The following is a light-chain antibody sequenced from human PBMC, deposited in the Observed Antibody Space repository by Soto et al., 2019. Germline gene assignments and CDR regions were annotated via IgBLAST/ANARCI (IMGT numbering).Light chain of an antibody. CDR3: SSYAGSNNYV. CDR1: SSDVGGYNY. Sequence: QSVLTQPPSASGSPGQSVTISCIGTSSDVGGYNYVSWYQQHPGKAPKLMIYEVSRRPSGVPDRLSGSKSGNTASLTVSGLQAEDEADYYCSSYAGSNNYVFGTGTKVTVL. CDR2: EVS. V-gene: IGLV2-8*01. J-gene: IGLJ1*01.